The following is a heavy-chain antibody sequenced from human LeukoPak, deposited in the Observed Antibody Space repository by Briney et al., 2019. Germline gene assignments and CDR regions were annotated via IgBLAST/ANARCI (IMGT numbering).Heavy chain of an antibody. V-gene: IGHV3-21*04. CDR2: ISSSSSYI. CDR1: GFTFGSYS. Sequence: GGSLRLSCAASGFTFGSYSMNWVRQAPGKGLEWVSSISSSSSYIYYADSVKGRFTISRDNAKNSLYLQMNSLRAEDTAVYYCARGPLDWSSTSCYTYKYWGQGTLVTVSS. D-gene: IGHD2-2*02. J-gene: IGHJ4*02. CDR3: ARGPLDWSSTSCYTYKY.